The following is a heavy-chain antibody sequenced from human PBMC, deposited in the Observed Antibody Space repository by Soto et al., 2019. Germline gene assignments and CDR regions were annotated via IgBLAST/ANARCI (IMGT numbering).Heavy chain of an antibody. CDR3: ATGTAMVFN. D-gene: IGHD5-18*01. CDR1: VYTLTSDG. CDR2: ISAYNGNT. V-gene: IGHV1-18*01. J-gene: IGHJ4*02. Sequence: ASVKGSCKASVYTLTSDGISWVRQAPGQGLEWMGWISAYNGNTNYAQKLQGRVTMTTDTSTSTAYMELRSLRSDDTAVYYCATGTAMVFNWGQGTLVTVSS.